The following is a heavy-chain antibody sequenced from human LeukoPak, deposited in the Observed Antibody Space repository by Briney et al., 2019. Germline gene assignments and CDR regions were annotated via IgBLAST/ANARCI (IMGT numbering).Heavy chain of an antibody. CDR2: IVTNNGGT. J-gene: IGHJ3*02. V-gene: IGHV1-2*02. CDR3: ARGGPHHGFDI. CDR1: GYTFTDYY. Sequence: ASVKVSCKASGYTFTDYYMHWVRQAPGQGLEWMGWIVTNNGGTNYAQNFKGRVTMTRDTSVSTAYVEVSDLKSDDTAVYYCARGGPHHGFDIWAQGAMVTVSS.